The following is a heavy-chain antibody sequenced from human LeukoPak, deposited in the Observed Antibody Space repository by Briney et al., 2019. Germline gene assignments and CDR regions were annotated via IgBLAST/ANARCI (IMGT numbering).Heavy chain of an antibody. CDR3: AGAGSIAALGDDY. Sequence: GGSLRLSCAASGFTFSSYAMHWVRQAPGKGLEWVAVISYDGSNKYYADSVKGRFTISRDNSKNTLYLQMNSLRAEGTAVYCCAGAGSIAALGDDYWGQGTLVTVSS. CDR2: ISYDGSNK. CDR1: GFTFSSYA. V-gene: IGHV3-30-3*01. J-gene: IGHJ4*02. D-gene: IGHD6-6*01.